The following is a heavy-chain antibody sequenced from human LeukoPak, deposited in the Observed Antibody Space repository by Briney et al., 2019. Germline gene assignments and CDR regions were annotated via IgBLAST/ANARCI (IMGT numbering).Heavy chain of an antibody. D-gene: IGHD2-21*02. CDR2: ISGDGGST. CDR3: AKDSGGDSYVDY. CDR1: GFTFDDYV. V-gene: IGHV3-43*02. Sequence: GGSLRLSCAASGFTFDDYVMHWVRQAPGKGLEWVSLISGDGGSTHYADSVKGRFTISRDNSKNSLYLQMNSLRTEDTALYYCAKDSGGDSYVDYWGQGTLVTVSS. J-gene: IGHJ4*02.